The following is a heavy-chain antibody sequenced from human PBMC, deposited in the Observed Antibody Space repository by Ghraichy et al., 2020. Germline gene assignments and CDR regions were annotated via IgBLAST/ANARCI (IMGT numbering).Heavy chain of an antibody. CDR1: GGSFSGYY. CDR3: ASGGVGATEFDY. D-gene: IGHD1-26*01. V-gene: IGHV4-34*01. CDR2: INHSGST. J-gene: IGHJ4*02. Sequence: SETLSLTCAVYGGSFSGYYWSWIRQPPGKGLEWIGEINHSGSTNYNPSLKSRVTISVDTSKNQFSLKLSSVTAADTAVYYCASGGVGATEFDYWGQGTLVTVSS.